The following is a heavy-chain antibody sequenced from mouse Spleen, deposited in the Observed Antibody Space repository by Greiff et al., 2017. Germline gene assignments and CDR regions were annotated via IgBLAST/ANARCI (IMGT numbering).Heavy chain of an antibody. CDR2: INPGSGGT. Sequence: VQRVESGAELVRPGTSVKVSCKASGYAFTNYLIEWVKQRPGQGLEWIGVINPGSGGTNYNEKFKGKATLTADKSSSTAYMQLSSLTSDDSAVYFCARGGLRPYYYAMDYWGQGTSVTVSS. CDR1: GYAFTNYL. CDR3: ARGGLRPYYYAMDY. J-gene: IGHJ4*01. D-gene: IGHD2-2*01. V-gene: IGHV1-54*01.